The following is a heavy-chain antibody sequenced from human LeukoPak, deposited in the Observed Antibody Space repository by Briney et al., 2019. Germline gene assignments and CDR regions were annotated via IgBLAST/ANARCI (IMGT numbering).Heavy chain of an antibody. CDR1: GGSFIGYY. Sequence: SETLSLTCAVYGGSFIGYYWSWIHQPPGKGLEWIGEISHSGSTNYNPSLKSRVTISVDMSKNQISLKLSSVTAADTAVYYCARRSGYGYFQHWGQGTLVTVSS. CDR3: ARRSGYGYFQH. J-gene: IGHJ1*01. V-gene: IGHV4-34*01. D-gene: IGHD1-1*01. CDR2: ISHSGST.